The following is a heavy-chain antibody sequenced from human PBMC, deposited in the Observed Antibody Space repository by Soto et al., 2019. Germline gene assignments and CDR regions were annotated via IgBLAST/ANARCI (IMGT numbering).Heavy chain of an antibody. CDR3: ARDKITGLFDY. V-gene: IGHV4-34*01. CDR2: INHSGST. CDR1: GGSFSGYY. J-gene: IGHJ4*02. Sequence: QVQLQQWGAGLLKPSETLSLTCAVYGGSFSGYYWTWIRQPPGTGLEWIGEINHSGSTNYNPSLKSRVTISVDTSKNQFSLKLTSVTAADTAVYYCARDKITGLFDYWCQGTVVTVSS. D-gene: IGHD2-8*02.